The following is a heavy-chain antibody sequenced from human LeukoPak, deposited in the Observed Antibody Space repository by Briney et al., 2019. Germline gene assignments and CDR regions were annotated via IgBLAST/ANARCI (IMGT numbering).Heavy chain of an antibody. V-gene: IGHV4-34*01. CDR1: GGSFSGYY. J-gene: IGHJ4*02. Sequence: SETLSLTCAVYGGSFSGYYWSWIRQPPGKGLEWIGEINHSGSTNYNPSLKSRVTISVDTSKNQFSLKLSSMTAADTAVYYCASRRNSYYDYWGQGTLVTVSS. D-gene: IGHD4-23*01. CDR3: ASRRNSYYDY. CDR2: INHSGST.